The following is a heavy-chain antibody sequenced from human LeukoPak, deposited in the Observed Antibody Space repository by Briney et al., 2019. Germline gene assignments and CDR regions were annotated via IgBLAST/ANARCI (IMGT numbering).Heavy chain of an antibody. CDR3: ARAYGSGSYYVFDY. V-gene: IGHV4-59*01. J-gene: IGHJ4*02. CDR1: GGSISSYY. CDR2: IYYSGST. D-gene: IGHD3-10*01. Sequence: SETLSLTCTVSGGSISSYYWSWIRQPPGKGLEWIGCIYYSGSTNYNPSLKSRVTISVDTSKNQFSLKLSSVTAADTAVYYCARAYGSGSYYVFDYWGQGTLVTVSS.